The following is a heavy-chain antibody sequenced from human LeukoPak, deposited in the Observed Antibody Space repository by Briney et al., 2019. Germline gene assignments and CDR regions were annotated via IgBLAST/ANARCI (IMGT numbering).Heavy chain of an antibody. V-gene: IGHV1-2*02. CDR2: INPNSGGT. J-gene: IGHJ4*02. CDR3: ARVYSYGSTFDY. Sequence: ASVKVSCKASGYTFTGYYMHWVRQAPEQGLEWMGWINPNSGGTNYAQKFQGRVTMTRDTSISTAYMELSRLRSDDTAVYYCARVYSYGSTFDYWGQGTLVTVSS. CDR1: GYTFTGYY. D-gene: IGHD5-18*01.